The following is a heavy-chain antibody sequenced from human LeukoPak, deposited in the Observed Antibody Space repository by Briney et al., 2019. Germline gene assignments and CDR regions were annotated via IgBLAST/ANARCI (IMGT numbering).Heavy chain of an antibody. CDR3: ARGASGSAGAFDI. CDR1: GGSFSSGGYY. D-gene: IGHD2-15*01. J-gene: IGHJ3*02. Sequence: PSETLSLTCTVSGGSFSSGGYYWSWIRQPPGKGLEWIGYIYHSGSTYYNPSLKSRVTISVDRSKTQFSLKLSSVTAADTAVYYCARGASGSAGAFDIWGQGTMVTVSS. V-gene: IGHV4-30-2*01. CDR2: IYHSGST.